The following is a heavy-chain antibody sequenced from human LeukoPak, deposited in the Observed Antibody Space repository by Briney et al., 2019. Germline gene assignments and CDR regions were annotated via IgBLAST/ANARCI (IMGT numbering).Heavy chain of an antibody. Sequence: SETLSLTCTVSGGSIRSYYWSWIRQPPGKGLEWSGYIYSSGSTSYNPSLKSRVTMSVDMSKNQFSLNLRSMTAADTAVYYCATSPRVTFFDYWDRGTLVTVSS. D-gene: IGHD3-16*01. CDR2: IYSSGST. J-gene: IGHJ4*02. V-gene: IGHV4-4*09. CDR3: ATSPRVTFFDY. CDR1: GGSIRSYY.